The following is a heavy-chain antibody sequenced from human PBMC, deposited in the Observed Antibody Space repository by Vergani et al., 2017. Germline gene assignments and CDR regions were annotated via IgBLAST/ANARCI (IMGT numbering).Heavy chain of an antibody. CDR3: AKANPRNSGYDYLYYYHAMDV. D-gene: IGHD5-12*01. CDR1: GFTFNHYA. CDR2: ISGSGVST. J-gene: IGHJ6*02. V-gene: IGHV3-23*01. Sequence: EVQLLESGGDLVQPGGSLRLSCAASGFTFNHYAMNWVRQAPGKGLEWVSGISGSGVSTYYAGSVNGRFTISRDSSKNTLYLQMNSLSAGDTAVYYCAKANPRNSGYDYLYYYHAMDVWGQGTTVTVSS.